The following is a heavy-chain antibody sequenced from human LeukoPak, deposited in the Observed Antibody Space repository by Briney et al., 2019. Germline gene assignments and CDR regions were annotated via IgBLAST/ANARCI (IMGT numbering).Heavy chain of an antibody. CDR3: AKDPRTAAAYYFDY. CDR1: GFTFSSYA. Sequence: PGRPLRLSCVASGFTFSSYAMHWVRQAPGKGLEWVAVISRDGRDKHHADSVKGRFTISRDNSKNTLYLQMDSLRAEDTAVYFCAKDPRTAAAYYFDYWGQGILVTVSS. D-gene: IGHD6-13*01. V-gene: IGHV3-30*18. CDR2: ISRDGRDK. J-gene: IGHJ4*02.